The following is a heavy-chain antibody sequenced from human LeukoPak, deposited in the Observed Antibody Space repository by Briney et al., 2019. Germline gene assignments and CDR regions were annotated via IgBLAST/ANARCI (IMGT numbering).Heavy chain of an antibody. D-gene: IGHD6-13*01. V-gene: IGHV3-23*01. Sequence: GGSLRLSCAASGFTFSSYAMSWVRQAPGKGLEWVSAISGSGGSTYYADSVKGRFTISRHNSKNTLYLQMNSLRAEDTAVYYCARDGSQQPVPGAFDIWGQGTMVTVSS. CDR2: ISGSGGST. CDR3: ARDGSQQPVPGAFDI. J-gene: IGHJ3*02. CDR1: GFTFSSYA.